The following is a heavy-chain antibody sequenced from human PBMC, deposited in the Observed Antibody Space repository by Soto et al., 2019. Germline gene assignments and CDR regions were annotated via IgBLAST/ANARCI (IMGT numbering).Heavy chain of an antibody. Sequence: SETLSLTCTVSGGSVSSGSYYWSWIRQPPGKGLEWIGYIYYSGSTNYNPSLKSRVTISVDTSKNQFSLKLSSVTAADTAVYYCASRAAYYGSGDYYYGMDVWGQGTTVTVSS. CDR2: IYYSGST. V-gene: IGHV4-61*01. CDR3: ASRAAYYGSGDYYYGMDV. CDR1: GGSVSSGSYY. D-gene: IGHD3-10*01. J-gene: IGHJ6*02.